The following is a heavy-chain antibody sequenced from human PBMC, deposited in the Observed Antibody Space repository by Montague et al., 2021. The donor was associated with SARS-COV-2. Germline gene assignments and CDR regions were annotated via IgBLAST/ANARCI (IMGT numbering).Heavy chain of an antibody. Sequence: SLRLSCAASGFTFGYYAMSWVRQAPGKGLEWVSAISGTGGSTHYADSVRGRFTFSRDNSKNTLYLEMNSLRAEDTAVYYCAKARYDSSGYHFEHWGQGILVTV. D-gene: IGHD3-22*01. CDR3: AKARYDSSGYHFEH. J-gene: IGHJ4*02. V-gene: IGHV3-23*01. CDR1: GFTFGYYA. CDR2: ISGTGGST.